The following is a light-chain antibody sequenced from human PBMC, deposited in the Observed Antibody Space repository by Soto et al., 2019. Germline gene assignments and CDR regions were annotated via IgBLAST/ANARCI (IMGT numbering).Light chain of an antibody. Sequence: IVLTQSPGTLSLSPGERATLSCRASQSVRSNYLAWYQQKPGQAPRLLIYGASNRATGIPDRFSGSGSGTDFTLTISRLEFEDFAVYYCQQLGTFGQGTKVEIK. CDR1: QSVRSNY. CDR3: QQLGT. J-gene: IGKJ1*01. CDR2: GAS. V-gene: IGKV3-20*01.